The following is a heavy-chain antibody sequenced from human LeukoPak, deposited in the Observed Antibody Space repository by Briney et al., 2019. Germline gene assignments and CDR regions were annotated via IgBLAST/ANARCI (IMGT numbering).Heavy chain of an antibody. CDR3: ARGYVDTAMVTGFDC. D-gene: IGHD5-18*01. CDR1: GFTFSSYA. Sequence: GGSLRLSCAASGFTFSSYAMHWVRQAPGKGLEWVAVISYDGSNKYYADSVKGRFTISRDNSKNTLYLQMNSLRAEDTAVYYCARGYVDTAMVTGFDCWGQGTLVTVSS. CDR2: ISYDGSNK. V-gene: IGHV3-30-3*01. J-gene: IGHJ4*02.